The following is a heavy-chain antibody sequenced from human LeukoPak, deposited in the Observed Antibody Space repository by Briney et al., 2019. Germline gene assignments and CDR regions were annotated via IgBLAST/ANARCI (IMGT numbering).Heavy chain of an antibody. J-gene: IGHJ4*02. CDR2: VDRDGISK. CDR3: ARGKIDY. V-gene: IGHV3-7*01. Sequence: GGSLRLSCAASGFRFSDYWMMWLRQAPGKGLEWVANVDRDGISKYYADSVKGRFTISRDNAKNSLSLQMNRLRVEDTALYYCARGKIDYWGQGILVTVSP. CDR1: GFRFSDYW.